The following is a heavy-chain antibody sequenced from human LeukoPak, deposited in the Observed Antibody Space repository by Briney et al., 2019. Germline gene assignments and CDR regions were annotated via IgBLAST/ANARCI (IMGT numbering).Heavy chain of an antibody. CDR3: ARKCFPCSSTSCYTNNWFDP. D-gene: IGHD2-2*02. CDR1: GYTFTSYD. Sequence: ASVEVSCKASGYTFTSYDINWVRQATGQGLEWMGWMNPNRGNTGYAQKFQGRVTMTRNTSTSTAYMELSSLRSEDTAVYYCARKCFPCSSTSCYTNNWFDPWGQGTLVTVSS. V-gene: IGHV1-8*01. CDR2: MNPNRGNT. J-gene: IGHJ5*02.